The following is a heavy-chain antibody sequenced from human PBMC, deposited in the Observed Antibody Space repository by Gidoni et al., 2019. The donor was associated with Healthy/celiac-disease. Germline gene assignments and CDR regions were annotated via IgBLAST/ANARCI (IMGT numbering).Heavy chain of an antibody. D-gene: IGHD3-22*01. V-gene: IGHV2-5*01. CDR1: GFSLRTSGVG. CDR3: AHSPYAGDSSGYYQQFDY. CDR2: IDWNDDK. J-gene: IGHJ4*02. Sequence: QITLKESGPTLVKPTQTLPLTCTFSGFSLRTSGVGVGWIRQPPGKALEWLALIDWNDDKRYSPSLKSRLTINKDTSKNQVVLTMTNMDPVDTATYYCAHSPYAGDSSGYYQQFDYWGQGTLVTVSS.